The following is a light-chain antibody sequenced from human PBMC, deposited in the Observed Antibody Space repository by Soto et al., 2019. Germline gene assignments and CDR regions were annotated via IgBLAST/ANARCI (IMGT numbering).Light chain of an antibody. CDR2: DAS. Sequence: EIVLTQSPATLSLSPGERATLSCRASQSVSSYLAWYQQKPGQAPRLLIYDASNRATGIPARFSGSGSGTDFTLTISSLEPEDFAVYYCQQRSTWLTFGGETKVEIK. CDR1: QSVSSY. CDR3: QQRSTWLT. J-gene: IGKJ4*01. V-gene: IGKV3-11*01.